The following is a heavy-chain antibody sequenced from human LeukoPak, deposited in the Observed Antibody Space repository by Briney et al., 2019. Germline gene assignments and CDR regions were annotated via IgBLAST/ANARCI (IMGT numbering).Heavy chain of an antibody. J-gene: IGHJ4*02. CDR3: AREVTQWLAPQYSFDY. D-gene: IGHD6-19*01. V-gene: IGHV4-59*01. CDR2: IYYSGTT. CDR1: GGSISNYY. Sequence: ASETLSLTCNVAGGSISNYYWSWIRQPPGKGLEWIGYIYYSGTTSYNPSLKRRVTISVDMSKSQFSLRLTSVTAADTAIYYCAREVTQWLAPQYSFDYWGQGTLVTVSS.